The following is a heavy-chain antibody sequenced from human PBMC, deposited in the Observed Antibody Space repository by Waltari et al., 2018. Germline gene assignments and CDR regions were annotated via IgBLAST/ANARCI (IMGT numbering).Heavy chain of an antibody. CDR1: GGSLCSYY. CDR2: IYYSGNT. J-gene: IGHJ3*01. CDR3: TRVGGALDV. D-gene: IGHD3-10*01. V-gene: IGHV4-59*01. Sequence: VQLQESGTGRVTSSAPLSPTCTAFGGSLCSYYWSWNRQPPGKGLVWIGYIYYSGNTNYNAALKSPDTISRDTSKSQCSPKQSCVTAADTAVYYCTRVGGALDVWGQGTMVAVSS.